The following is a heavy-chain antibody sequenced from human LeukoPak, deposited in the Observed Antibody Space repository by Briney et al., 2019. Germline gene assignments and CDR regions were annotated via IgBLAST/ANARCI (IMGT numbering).Heavy chain of an antibody. J-gene: IGHJ4*02. CDR2: IFPIFGTA. D-gene: IGHD5-12*01. V-gene: IGHV1-69*13. Sequence: SVKVSCKASGGTFSSYAISWVRQAPGQGLEWMGGIFPIFGTANYAQKFQGRVTITADESTSTAYMELSSLRSEDTAVYYCAREIHSGYNPGRYPFDYWGQGTLVTVSS. CDR1: GGTFSSYA. CDR3: AREIHSGYNPGRYPFDY.